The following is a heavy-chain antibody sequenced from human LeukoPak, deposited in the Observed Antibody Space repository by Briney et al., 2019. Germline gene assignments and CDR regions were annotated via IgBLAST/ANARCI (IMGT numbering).Heavy chain of an antibody. V-gene: IGHV3-21*01. D-gene: IGHD4-17*01. Sequence: KPGGSLRLSCAASGFSLRDYSMDWVRQAPGKGLEWVSSISSSSRYTFYVDSVKGRFTISRDNAKNSLYLQMNSLRVEDTAVYYCAKDVGGYGDYEGALGSWGQGTLVTVSS. J-gene: IGHJ5*02. CDR1: GFSLRDYS. CDR3: AKDVGGYGDYEGALGS. CDR2: ISSSSRYT.